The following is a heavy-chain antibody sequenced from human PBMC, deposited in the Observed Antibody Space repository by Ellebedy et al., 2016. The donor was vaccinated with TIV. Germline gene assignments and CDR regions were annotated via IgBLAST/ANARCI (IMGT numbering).Heavy chain of an antibody. V-gene: IGHV3-74*03. CDR2: INSDGSIT. J-gene: IGHJ2*01. CDR3: ARDDDPNSGYDPYYYFDL. Sequence: PGGSLRLSCVASGFTFSDYWMHWFRQAPGKGLVWVSRINSDGSITTYADSVKGRFTISRDNSKNTLYLQMNSLRAEDTAVYYCARDDDPNSGYDPYYYFDLWGRGTLVTVSS. CDR1: GFTFSDYW. D-gene: IGHD5-12*01.